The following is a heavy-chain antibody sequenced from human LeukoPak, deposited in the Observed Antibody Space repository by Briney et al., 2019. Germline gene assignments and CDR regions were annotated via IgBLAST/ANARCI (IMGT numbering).Heavy chain of an antibody. J-gene: IGHJ4*02. Sequence: PGGSLRLSCAASGFTFSNYWMHWVRQGPGKGLEWVSSISFSGTYIYYADSLKGRITISRDNARRSLFLQMNSLRAEDTAVYYCARRASTERGHSYGLDYWGQGTLVTVSS. V-gene: IGHV3-21*01. CDR2: ISFSGTYI. D-gene: IGHD5-18*01. CDR1: GFTFSNYW. CDR3: ARRASTERGHSYGLDY.